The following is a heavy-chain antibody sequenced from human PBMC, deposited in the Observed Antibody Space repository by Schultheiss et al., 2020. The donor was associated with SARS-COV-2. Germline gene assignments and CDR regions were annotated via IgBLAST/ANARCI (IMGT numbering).Heavy chain of an antibody. D-gene: IGHD1-20*01. J-gene: IGHJ4*02. CDR3: ARGRITGTTHFDY. V-gene: IGHV4-34*01. CDR2: INHSGST. Sequence: ESLKISCAASGFTFSSYAMSWVRQAPGKGLEWIGEINHSGSTNYNPSLKSRVTISVDTSKNQFSLKLSSVTAADTAVYYCARGRITGTTHFDYWGQGTLVTVSS. CDR1: GFTFSSYA.